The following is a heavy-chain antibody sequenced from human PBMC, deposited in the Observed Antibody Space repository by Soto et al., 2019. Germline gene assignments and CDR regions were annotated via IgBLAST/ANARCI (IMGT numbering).Heavy chain of an antibody. V-gene: IGHV3-30*18. CDR1: GFTFSSYD. CDR3: AKQYLRGARDF. Sequence: QVQLVESGGGVVQPGRSLRLSCAASGFTFSSYDMHWVRQAPGKGLEWVAVISYDGSNEYSADSVKGRFTISRDNSKNSLYLQMNSLRPEDTAVYSCAKQYLRGARDFWGQGTLVTVSS. CDR2: ISYDGSNE. J-gene: IGHJ4*02. D-gene: IGHD3-10*01.